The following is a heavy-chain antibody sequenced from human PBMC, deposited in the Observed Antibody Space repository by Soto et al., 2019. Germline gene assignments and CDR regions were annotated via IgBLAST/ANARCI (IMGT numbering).Heavy chain of an antibody. D-gene: IGHD6-19*01. CDR1: GGSISSYY. V-gene: IGHV4-59*01. CDR2: IYYSGST. CDR3: ARSVAVPGAHIDY. J-gene: IGHJ4*02. Sequence: SETLSLTCTVSGGSISSYYWSWIRQPPGKGLEWIGYIYYSGSTNYSPSLRSRVSISVDTSKNEFSLRLSSVTAADTAVYFCARSVAVPGAHIDYWGQGTQVTVSS.